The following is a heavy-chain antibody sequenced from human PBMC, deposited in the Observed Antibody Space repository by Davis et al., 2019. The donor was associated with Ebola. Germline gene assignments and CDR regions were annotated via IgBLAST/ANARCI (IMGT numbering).Heavy chain of an antibody. J-gene: IGHJ6*02. CDR3: ASSRSGYLDYYYYYGMDV. Sequence: AASVKVSCKASGGTFSSYAISWVRQAPGQGLEWMGGIIPIFGTANYAQKFQGRVTITADKSTSTAYMELSSLRSEDTAVYYCASSRSGYLDYYYYYGMDVWGQGTTVTVSS. CDR2: IIPIFGTA. D-gene: IGHD5-12*01. V-gene: IGHV1-69*06. CDR1: GGTFSSYA.